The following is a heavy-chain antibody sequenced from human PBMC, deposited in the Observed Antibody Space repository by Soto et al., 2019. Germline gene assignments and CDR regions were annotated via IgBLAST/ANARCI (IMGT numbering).Heavy chain of an antibody. CDR1: GGSISSGGYY. D-gene: IGHD5-12*01. Sequence: QVQLQESGPGLVKPSQTLSLTCTVSGGSISSGGYYWSWIRQHPGKGLEWIGYIDYSGSPSYNPSLQRRVTISVDTSKNQFSLKLSSVTAADTAVYYCARAFNGYASWGFDYWGQGTLVTVSS. CDR2: IDYSGSP. CDR3: ARAFNGYASWGFDY. J-gene: IGHJ4*02. V-gene: IGHV4-31*03.